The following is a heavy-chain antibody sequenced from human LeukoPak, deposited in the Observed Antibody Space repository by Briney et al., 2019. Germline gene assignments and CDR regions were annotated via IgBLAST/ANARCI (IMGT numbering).Heavy chain of an antibody. CDR2: IFYSGSA. J-gene: IGHJ4*02. Sequence: SETLSLTCTVSGGSISSYYWSWIRQSPGKGLEWIGYIFYSGSAKYNPSLKSRVTISVDTSKNQFSLKLSSVTAADTAVYYCARPHSYSSSWYSFYYWGQGTLVTVSS. CDR1: GGSISSYY. CDR3: ARPHSYSSSWYSFYY. D-gene: IGHD6-13*01. V-gene: IGHV4-59*08.